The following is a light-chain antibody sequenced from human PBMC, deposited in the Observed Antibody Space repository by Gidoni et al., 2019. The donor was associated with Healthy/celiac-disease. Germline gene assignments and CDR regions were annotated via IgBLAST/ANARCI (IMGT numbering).Light chain of an antibody. CDR2: DAS. V-gene: IGKV3-11*01. J-gene: IGKJ3*01. Sequence: IVLSPSPATLSLSPGERATISCRASQSVSSYLAWYQQKPGQAPRLLIYDASNRATGIPARLSGSGSGTDFTLTISSLEPEDFAVYYCQQRSNWPPIFTFGPGTKVDIK. CDR3: QQRSNWPPIFT. CDR1: QSVSSY.